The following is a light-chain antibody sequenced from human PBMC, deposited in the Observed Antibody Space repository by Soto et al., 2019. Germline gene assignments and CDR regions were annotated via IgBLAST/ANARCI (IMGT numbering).Light chain of an antibody. Sequence: QSVLTQPASVSGSPGQSITISCTGTISDVGSHNLVSWYQQHPDKAPKLIIYEVNERPSGVSSRFSGSKSGNTASLTGSGLQPDDEADYHCCSFAGSNPFPYVFGTGTKVTVL. V-gene: IGLV2-23*02. CDR1: ISDVGSHNL. CDR2: EVN. J-gene: IGLJ1*01. CDR3: CSFAGSNPFPYV.